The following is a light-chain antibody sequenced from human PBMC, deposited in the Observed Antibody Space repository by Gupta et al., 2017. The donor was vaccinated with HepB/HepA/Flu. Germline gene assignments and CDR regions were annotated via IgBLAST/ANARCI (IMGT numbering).Light chain of an antibody. CDR3: GAWDSSLSAGV. CDR2: ENN. J-gene: IGLJ2*01. V-gene: IGLV1-51*02. CDR1: SSNIGNNY. Sequence: QSVLTQPPSASAAPGQKVTISCSGSSSNIGNNYVSWYQQLPGTAPKLLIYENNKRPSGIPDRFSGSQSGTSATLGITGLQTGDEADYYCGAWDSSLSAGVFGGGTKLTVL.